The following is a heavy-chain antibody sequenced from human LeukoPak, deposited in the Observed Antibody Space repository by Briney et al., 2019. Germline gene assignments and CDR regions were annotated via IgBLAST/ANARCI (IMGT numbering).Heavy chain of an antibody. V-gene: IGHV4-34*01. D-gene: IGHD6-13*01. Sequence: SETLSLTCAVYGGSFSGYYWSWIRQPPGKGLEWIGEINHSGSTNYNPSLKSRVTISVDTSKNQFSLKLSSVTAADTAVYYCARGPAGYSSSWYLDYWGQGTLVTVSS. CDR3: ARGPAGYSSSWYLDY. CDR1: GGSFSGYY. CDR2: INHSGST. J-gene: IGHJ4*02.